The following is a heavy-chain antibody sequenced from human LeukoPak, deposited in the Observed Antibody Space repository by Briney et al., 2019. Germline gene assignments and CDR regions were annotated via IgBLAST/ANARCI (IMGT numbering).Heavy chain of an antibody. Sequence: ASVKVSCKASGYTFTGYYIHWVRRAPGQGLEWMGWINPTSGGTNYAQKFQGRVTMTRDTSISTAYMELSRLRSDDTAVYSCARGVTARGFYYYMDIWGRGTTVTISS. CDR3: ARGVTARGFYYYMDI. J-gene: IGHJ6*03. CDR2: INPTSGGT. CDR1: GYTFTGYY. D-gene: IGHD2-21*02. V-gene: IGHV1-2*02.